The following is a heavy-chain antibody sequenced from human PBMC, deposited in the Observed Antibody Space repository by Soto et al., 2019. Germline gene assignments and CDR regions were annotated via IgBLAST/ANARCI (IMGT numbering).Heavy chain of an antibody. D-gene: IGHD6-13*01. V-gene: IGHV4-4*02. CDR1: GGSISSSNW. CDR3: ARDPDYSTANWFDP. CDR2: IYHSGST. Sequence: SETLSLTCAVSGGSISSSNWWSWVRQPPGKGLEWIGEIYHSGSTNYNPSLKSRVTISVDKSKNQFSLKLSSVTAADTAVYYCARDPDYSTANWFDPWGQGXLVTVYS. J-gene: IGHJ5*02.